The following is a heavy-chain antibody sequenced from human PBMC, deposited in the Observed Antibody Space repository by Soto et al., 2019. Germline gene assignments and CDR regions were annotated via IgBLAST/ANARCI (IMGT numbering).Heavy chain of an antibody. V-gene: IGHV4-59*01. CDR1: GGSISSYY. CDR2: IYYSGST. CDR3: ARDTLVVTGAFDL. D-gene: IGHD2-15*01. Sequence: QVQLQESGPGLVKPSETLSLTCTVSGGSISSYYWSWIRQPPGKGLEWIGYIYYSGSTNYNPSLKSRVCISVDTYKNQFSLKVSSVTATDTAVYYCARDTLVVTGAFDLWGQGTMVTVSS. J-gene: IGHJ3*01.